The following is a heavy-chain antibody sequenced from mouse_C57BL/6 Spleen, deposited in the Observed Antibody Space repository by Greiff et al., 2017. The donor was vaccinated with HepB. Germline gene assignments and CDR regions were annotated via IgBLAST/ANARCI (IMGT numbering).Heavy chain of an antibody. J-gene: IGHJ2*01. CDR1: GYTFTSYW. CDR2: IYPGSGST. V-gene: IGHV1-55*01. CDR3: ARGYGSSYYFDY. D-gene: IGHD1-1*01. Sequence: QVQLQQPGAELVKPGASVKMSCKASGYTFTSYWITWVKQRPGQGLEWIGDIYPGSGSTNYNEKFKSKATLTVDTSSSTGYMQLSSLTSEDSAVYYCARGYGSSYYFDYWGQGTTLTVSS.